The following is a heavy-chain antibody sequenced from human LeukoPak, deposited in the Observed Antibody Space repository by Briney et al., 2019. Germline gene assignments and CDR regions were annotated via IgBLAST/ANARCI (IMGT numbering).Heavy chain of an antibody. CDR2: INPSGGST. V-gene: IGHV1-46*01. J-gene: IGHJ6*03. D-gene: IGHD6-13*01. Sequence: ASVKVSCKASGYTFTGYYMHWVRQAPGQGLEWMGIINPSGGSTSYAQKFQGRVTMTRDMSTSTVYMELSSLRSEDTAVYYCARGGVGSSWYGDYYYMDVWGKGTTVTVSS. CDR3: ARGGVGSSWYGDYYYMDV. CDR1: GYTFTGYY.